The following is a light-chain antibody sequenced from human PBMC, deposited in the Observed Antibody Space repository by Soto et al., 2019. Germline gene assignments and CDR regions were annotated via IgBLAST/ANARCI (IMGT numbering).Light chain of an antibody. CDR3: QQYNSYPYT. Sequence: DIQMTQSPSTLSASVGDRVTITCRASQSISSWLAWYQQKPGKAPKLLIYKASNLESGVPSRFSDSGSGTEFTLTSRSRQPDDFATFYCQQYNSYPYTFGQGNKLQIK. CDR2: KAS. J-gene: IGKJ2*01. V-gene: IGKV1-5*03. CDR1: QSISSW.